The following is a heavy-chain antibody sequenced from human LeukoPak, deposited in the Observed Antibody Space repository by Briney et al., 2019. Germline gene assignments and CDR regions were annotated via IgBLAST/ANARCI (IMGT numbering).Heavy chain of an antibody. CDR1: GYTFTGYY. CDR2: INPNSGGT. Sequence: GASVKVSCKASGYTFTGYYMHWVRQARGQGLEWMGWINPNSGGTNYAQKFQGWVTMTRDTSISTAYMELSRLRSDDTAVYYCARGGQQSSWYIRFSYGMDVWDKGTTVTVSS. D-gene: IGHD6-13*01. V-gene: IGHV1-2*04. CDR3: ARGGQQSSWYIRFSYGMDV. J-gene: IGHJ6*04.